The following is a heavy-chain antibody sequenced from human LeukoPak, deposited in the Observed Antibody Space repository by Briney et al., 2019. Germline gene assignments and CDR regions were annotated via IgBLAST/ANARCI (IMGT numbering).Heavy chain of an antibody. CDR2: IKQDGSEK. CDR1: GFTFSSYW. Sequence: GGSLRLSCAASGFTFSSYWMSWVRQAPGKGLEWVANIKQDGSEKYYVDSVKGRFTISRDNAKNSLYLQMNSLRAEDRAVYYCARYSSGWYPYYFDYWGQGTLVTVSS. J-gene: IGHJ4*02. D-gene: IGHD6-19*01. CDR3: ARYSSGWYPYYFDY. V-gene: IGHV3-7*01.